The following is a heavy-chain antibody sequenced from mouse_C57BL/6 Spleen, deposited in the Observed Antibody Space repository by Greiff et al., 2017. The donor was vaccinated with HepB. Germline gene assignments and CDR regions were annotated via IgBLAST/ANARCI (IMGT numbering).Heavy chain of an antibody. CDR2: IYPGDGDT. Sequence: QVQLKESGPELVKPGASVKISCKASGYAFSSSWMNWVKQRPGKGLEWIGRIYPGDGDTNYNGKFKGKATLTADKSSSTAYMQLSSLTSEDSAVYFCARMRIRLPFDYWGQGTTLTVSS. V-gene: IGHV1-82*01. J-gene: IGHJ2*01. CDR1: GYAFSSSW. CDR3: ARMRIRLPFDY. D-gene: IGHD2-4*01.